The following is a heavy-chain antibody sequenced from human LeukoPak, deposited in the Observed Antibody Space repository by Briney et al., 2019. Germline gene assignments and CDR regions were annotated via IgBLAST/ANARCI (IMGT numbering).Heavy chain of an antibody. CDR2: INHSGST. CDR1: GGSFSGYY. V-gene: IGHV4-34*01. Sequence: NPSETLSLTCAVYGGSFSGYYWSWIRQPPGKGLEWIGEINHSGSTNYNPSLKSRVTISVDTSKNQFSLKLSSVTAADTAVYYCATGSGLRNWFDPWGQGTLVTVSS. D-gene: IGHD3-3*01. CDR3: ATGSGLRNWFDP. J-gene: IGHJ5*02.